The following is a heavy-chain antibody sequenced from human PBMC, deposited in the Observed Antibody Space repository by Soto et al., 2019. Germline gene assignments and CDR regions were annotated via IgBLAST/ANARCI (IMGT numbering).Heavy chain of an antibody. D-gene: IGHD5-12*01. J-gene: IGHJ4*02. CDR3: AKSVAESDY. CDR2: ISYDGSNK. V-gene: IGHV3-30*18. Sequence: QVQLVESGGGVVQPGRSLRLSCAASGFTFSSYGMHWVRQAPGKGLEWVAVISYDGSNKYYADSVKGRFTISRDNSKNTLYLQMNSLRAEDTAVYYCAKSVAESDYWGQGTLVTVSS. CDR1: GFTFSSYG.